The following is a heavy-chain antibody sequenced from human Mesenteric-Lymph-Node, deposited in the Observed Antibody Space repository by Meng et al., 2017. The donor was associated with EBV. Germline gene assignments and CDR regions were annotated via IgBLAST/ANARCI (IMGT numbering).Heavy chain of an antibody. CDR3: ARAHYRSGWYGFNY. CDR2: GSPSGGSA. CDR1: GDTFSNYG. D-gene: IGHD6-19*01. V-gene: IGHV1-46*01. Sequence: QVDQPGAEMKKPGSLVKVSCKPSGDTFSNYGISWVRQAPGQGLEWMGIGSPSGGSASYAQKFQGRVTMTRDTSTNTDYVELSSLASEDTAIYYCARAHYRSGWYGFNYWGQGTLVTVSS. J-gene: IGHJ4*02.